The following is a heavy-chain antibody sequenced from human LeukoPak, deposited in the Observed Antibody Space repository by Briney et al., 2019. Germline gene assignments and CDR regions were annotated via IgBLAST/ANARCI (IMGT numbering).Heavy chain of an antibody. CDR3: ATIERPWVVLSAANHIPSYNWFDP. J-gene: IGHJ5*02. V-gene: IGHV1-24*01. Sequence: ASVKVSCKVSGYTLTELSMHWVRQAPGKGLEWMGGFDPKRGEIMYAQKFQGRVTVIEDTFTDTAYMELSSLRSEDTAVYYCATIERPWVVLSAANHIPSYNWFDPWGQGTLVTVSS. CDR2: FDPKRGEI. D-gene: IGHD2-8*01. CDR1: GYTLTELS.